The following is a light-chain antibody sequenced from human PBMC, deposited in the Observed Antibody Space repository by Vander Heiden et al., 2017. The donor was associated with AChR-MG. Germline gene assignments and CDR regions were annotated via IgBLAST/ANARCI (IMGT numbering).Light chain of an antibody. CDR2: DVS. V-gene: IGLV2-14*03. J-gene: IGLJ3*02. CDR1: SHDVGGYNS. CDR3: SSYTGSSTWV. Sequence: QSALTQPAPVPGSPGQSVAIPCTGTSHDVGGYNSVSWYQHHPGKAPKVIIFDVSMRPSGVSNRFSGSKSGNTASLTISGLQAEDEADYYCSSYTGSSTWVFGGGTKVTVL.